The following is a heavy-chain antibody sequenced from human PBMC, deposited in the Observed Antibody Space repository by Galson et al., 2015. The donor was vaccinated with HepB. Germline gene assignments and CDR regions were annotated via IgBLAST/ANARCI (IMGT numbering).Heavy chain of an antibody. CDR3: SKDYGGNPFDF. D-gene: IGHD4-23*01. CDR1: GFTSTTYA. Sequence: SLRLSCAASGFTSTTYAMSWVRQAPGKGLEWVSTIGRDGRNTYYADSVKGRFTISRDNSKTTLYMQMNTMRADDTAVYYCSKDYGGNPFDFWGQGTLVTVSS. CDR2: IGRDGRNT. J-gene: IGHJ4*02. V-gene: IGHV3-23*01.